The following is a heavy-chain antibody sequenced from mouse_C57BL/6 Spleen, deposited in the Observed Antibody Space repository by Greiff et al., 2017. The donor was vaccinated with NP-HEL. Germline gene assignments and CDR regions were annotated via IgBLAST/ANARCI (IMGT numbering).Heavy chain of an antibody. D-gene: IGHD1-1*01. V-gene: IGHV1-81*01. CDR3: ARSGTTVVATPVPLYYFDY. J-gene: IGHJ2*01. CDR1: GYTFTSYG. CDR2: IYPRSGNT. Sequence: QVQLKQSGAELARPGASVKLSCKASGYTFTSYGISWVKQRTGQGLEWIGEIYPRSGNTYYNEKFKGKTTLTADKSSSTAYMELRSLTSEDSAVYFCARSGTTVVATPVPLYYFDYWGQGTTLTVSS.